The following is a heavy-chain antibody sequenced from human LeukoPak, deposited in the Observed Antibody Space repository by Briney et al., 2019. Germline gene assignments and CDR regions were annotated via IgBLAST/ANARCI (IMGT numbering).Heavy chain of an antibody. V-gene: IGHV4-59*01. CDR2: IYYSGST. CDR3: ATLSSDYGGNSLLDY. Sequence: PSETLSLTCTVSGGSISSYYWSWIRQPPGKGLEWIGYIYYSGSTNYNPSLKSRVTISVDTSKNQFSLKLSSATAADTAVYYCATLSSDYGGNSLLDYWGQGTLVTVSS. CDR1: GGSISSYY. J-gene: IGHJ4*02. D-gene: IGHD4-23*01.